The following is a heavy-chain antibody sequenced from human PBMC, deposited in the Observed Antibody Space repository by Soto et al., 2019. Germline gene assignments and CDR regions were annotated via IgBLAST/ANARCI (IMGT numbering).Heavy chain of an antibody. Sequence: EVQLVESGGGLIQPGGSLRLSCAASGFIVSDNYINWVRQAPGKGLEWVSVTYTGGYTYYADSVKGRFTISRDNAKNALFLQMNSLRDDDSATYYCARLPKGSLVTAWGQGARVTVSS. V-gene: IGHV3-53*01. CDR2: TYTGGYT. J-gene: IGHJ4*02. CDR1: GFIVSDNY. D-gene: IGHD2-21*02. CDR3: ARLPKGSLVTA.